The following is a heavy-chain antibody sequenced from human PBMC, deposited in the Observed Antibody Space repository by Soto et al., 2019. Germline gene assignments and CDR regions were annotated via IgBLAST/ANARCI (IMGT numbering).Heavy chain of an antibody. Sequence: GGSLRLSCAASGFTFSSYSMNWVRQAPGKGLEWVSSISSSSSYIYYADSVKGRFTISRDNAKNSLYLQMNSLRAEDTAVYYCARDRHCSGGSCYDPPHDYWGQGTLVTVSS. CDR1: GFTFSSYS. V-gene: IGHV3-21*01. CDR3: ARDRHCSGGSCYDPPHDY. CDR2: ISSSSSYI. D-gene: IGHD2-15*01. J-gene: IGHJ4*02.